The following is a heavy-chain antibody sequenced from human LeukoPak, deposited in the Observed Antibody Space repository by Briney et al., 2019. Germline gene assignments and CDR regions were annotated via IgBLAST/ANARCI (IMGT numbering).Heavy chain of an antibody. D-gene: IGHD2-21*01. CDR1: GFTFSSYG. V-gene: IGHV3-30*02. J-gene: IGHJ3*02. CDR2: IRYDGSNK. Sequence: GGSLRLSCAASGFTFSSYGMSWVRQAPGKGLEWVAFIRYDGSNKYYADSVKGRFTISRDNAKNSLYLQMNSLRAEDTAVYYCARDLRSLSYCGGDCPPDAFDIWGQGTMVTVSS. CDR3: ARDLRSLSYCGGDCPPDAFDI.